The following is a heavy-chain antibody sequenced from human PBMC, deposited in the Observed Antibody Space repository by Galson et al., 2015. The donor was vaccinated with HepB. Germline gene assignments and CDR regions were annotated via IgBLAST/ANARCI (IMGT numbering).Heavy chain of an antibody. CDR3: AKDGYAAVAGWFDY. D-gene: IGHD6-19*01. Sequence: LRLSCAASGFTFDDYAMHWVRQAPGKGLEWVSGISWNSGSIGYADSVKGRFTISRDNAKNSLYLQMNSLRAEDTALYYCAKDGYAAVAGWFDYWGQGTLVTVSS. CDR1: GFTFDDYA. V-gene: IGHV3-9*01. CDR2: ISWNSGSI. J-gene: IGHJ4*02.